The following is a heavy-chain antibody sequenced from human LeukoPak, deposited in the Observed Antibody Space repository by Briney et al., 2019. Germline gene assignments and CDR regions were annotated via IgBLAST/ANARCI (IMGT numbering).Heavy chain of an antibody. V-gene: IGHV4-4*07. CDR3: ARDKSGYYNDYYYYYMDV. CDR1: GGSISSYY. CDR2: IYTSGST. D-gene: IGHD3-3*01. Sequence: SETLSLTCTVSGGSISSYYWSWIRQPAGKGLEWIGRIYTSGSTNYNPSLKSRVTMSVDTSKNQFSLKLSSVTAADTAVYYCARDKSGYYNDYYYYYMDVWGKGTTVTVSS. J-gene: IGHJ6*03.